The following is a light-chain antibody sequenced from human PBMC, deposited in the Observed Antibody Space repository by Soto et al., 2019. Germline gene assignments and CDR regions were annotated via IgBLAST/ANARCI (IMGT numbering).Light chain of an antibody. V-gene: IGKV3-15*01. J-gene: IGKJ2*01. CDR3: QQYNNWPRNT. Sequence: EIVMTKSPATLSVSPGDRATLSCRASQSVSSNLAWYQQNPGQAPRLLIYGASTRATGIPARFSGSGSGTEFTLTISSLQSEDFAVYYCQQYNNWPRNTFGQGTKLEIK. CDR1: QSVSSN. CDR2: GAS.